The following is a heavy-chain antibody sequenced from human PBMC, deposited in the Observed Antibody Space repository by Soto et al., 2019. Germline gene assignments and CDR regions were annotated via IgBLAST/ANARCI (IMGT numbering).Heavy chain of an antibody. D-gene: IGHD6-6*01. J-gene: IGHJ6*02. Sequence: PGGSLRLSCAASGFIFSSYSMNWVRQAPGKGLEWVSSISSSSSYIYYADSVKGRFTISRDNAKNSLYLQMNSLRAEDTAVYYCAREGSSSSGLWGMDVWGQGTTVTVSS. CDR2: ISSSSSYI. CDR3: AREGSSSSGLWGMDV. V-gene: IGHV3-21*01. CDR1: GFIFSSYS.